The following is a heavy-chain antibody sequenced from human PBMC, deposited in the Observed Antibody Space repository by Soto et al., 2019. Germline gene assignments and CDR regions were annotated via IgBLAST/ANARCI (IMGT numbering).Heavy chain of an antibody. D-gene: IGHD2-2*01. CDR3: ARADRLVLVPAAMEVLFDP. CDR2: IYYSGST. J-gene: IGHJ5*02. V-gene: IGHV4-59*08. Sequence: SETLSLTCTVSGGSIRSYYWSWIRQPPGKGLEWIGYIYYSGSTNYNPSLKSRVTISVDTSKNQFSLKLSSVTAADTAVYYCARADRLVLVPAAMEVLFDPWGQRTLVTVSS. CDR1: GGSIRSYY.